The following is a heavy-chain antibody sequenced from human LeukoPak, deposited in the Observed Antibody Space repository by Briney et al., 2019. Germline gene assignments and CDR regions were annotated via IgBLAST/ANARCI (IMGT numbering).Heavy chain of an antibody. J-gene: IGHJ3*02. CDR1: GFTFSSYW. CDR2: IKQDGSEK. Sequence: PGGSLRLSCAASGFTFSSYWMSWVRQAPGKGLEWVANIKQDGSEKYYVDSVKGRFTISRDNAKNSLYLQMNSLRAEDTAVYYCARDGLVLWFGELRDAFDIWGQGTMVTVSS. CDR3: ARDGLVLWFGELRDAFDI. V-gene: IGHV3-7*01. D-gene: IGHD3-10*01.